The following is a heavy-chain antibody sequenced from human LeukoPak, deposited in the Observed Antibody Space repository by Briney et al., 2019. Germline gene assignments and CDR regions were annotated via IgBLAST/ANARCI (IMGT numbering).Heavy chain of an antibody. Sequence: GGSLRLSCAASGFTFSSYGMSWVRQAPGKGLEWVSAISGSGGSTYYADSVKGRFTISRDNSKNTLYLQMNSLRAEDTSVYYCARGGSLGGKYGSWGQGTLVTVSS. CDR3: ARGGSLGGKYGS. CDR1: GFTFSSYG. J-gene: IGHJ5*02. CDR2: ISGSGGST. V-gene: IGHV3-23*01. D-gene: IGHD4-23*01.